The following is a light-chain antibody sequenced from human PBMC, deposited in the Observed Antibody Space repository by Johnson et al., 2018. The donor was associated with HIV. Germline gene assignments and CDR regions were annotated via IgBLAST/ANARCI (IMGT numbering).Light chain of an antibody. CDR3: GAWDTSLSALYG. CDR1: SSNVGSSF. CDR2: ENN. V-gene: IGLV1-51*01. J-gene: IGLJ1*01. Sequence: QSVLTQPPSVSAAPGQTVTISCSGSSSNVGSSFVSWYRQVPGTAPKLLIYENNKRPSGIPDRFSGSKSGTSATLGITGLQTGDEADYYCGAWDTSLSALYGFGTGTKATVL.